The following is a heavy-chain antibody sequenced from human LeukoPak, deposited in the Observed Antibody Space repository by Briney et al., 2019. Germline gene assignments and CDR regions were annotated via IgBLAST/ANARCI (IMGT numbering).Heavy chain of an antibody. V-gene: IGHV3-30-3*01. CDR2: ISYDGGNK. D-gene: IGHD3-22*01. Sequence: GGSLRLSCAASGFTFSSYAMHWVRQAPGKGLEWVAVISYDGGNKYYADSVKGRFTISRDNSKNTLYLQMNSLRAEDTAVYYCAREIRITMIVVVPDAFDIWGQGTMVTVSS. CDR3: AREIRITMIVVVPDAFDI. J-gene: IGHJ3*02. CDR1: GFTFSSYA.